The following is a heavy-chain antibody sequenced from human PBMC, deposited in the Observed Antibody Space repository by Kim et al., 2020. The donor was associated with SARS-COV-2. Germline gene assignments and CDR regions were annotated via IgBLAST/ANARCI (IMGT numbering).Heavy chain of an antibody. V-gene: IGHV3-7*03. J-gene: IGHJ4*02. Sequence: GGSLRLSCTGSGFTFSNYWMNWVRQAPGKGLEWVANIKKDGSEKNYVDSVKGRFTISRDNAKKSLYLQMNNLRAEDTAFYYCARGGMAASWGQGTLVTVS. CDR3: ARGGMAAS. CDR1: GFTFSNYW. D-gene: IGHD6-13*01. CDR2: IKKDGSEK.